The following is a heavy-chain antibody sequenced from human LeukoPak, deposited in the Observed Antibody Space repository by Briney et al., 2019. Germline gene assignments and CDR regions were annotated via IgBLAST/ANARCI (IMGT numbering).Heavy chain of an antibody. CDR2: ISYIGST. CDR3: ARDLVTVTKGFDI. J-gene: IGHJ3*02. CDR1: DDSFSSHY. D-gene: IGHD4-17*01. Sequence: SDTLSLTCAVSDDSFSSHYWTWIRQPPGKGLEWIWYISYIGSTNYNPSLKSRVTISIDTSKNEFSLTLTSVTAADTAVYYCARDLVTVTKGFDIWGQGTMVTVSS. V-gene: IGHV4-59*11.